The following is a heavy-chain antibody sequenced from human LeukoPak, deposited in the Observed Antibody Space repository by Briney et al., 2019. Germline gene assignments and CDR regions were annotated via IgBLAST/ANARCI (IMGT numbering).Heavy chain of an antibody. Sequence: SVKVSCKASGGTFSSYAISWVRQAPGQGLEWMGRIIPILGIANYAQKFQGRVTITADKSTSTAYMELSSLRSEDTAVYYCARDHYDILTGYYPTYYYYGMDVWGQGTTVTVSS. D-gene: IGHD3-9*01. CDR2: IIPILGIA. V-gene: IGHV1-69*04. CDR3: ARDHYDILTGYYPTYYYYGMDV. CDR1: GGTFSSYA. J-gene: IGHJ6*02.